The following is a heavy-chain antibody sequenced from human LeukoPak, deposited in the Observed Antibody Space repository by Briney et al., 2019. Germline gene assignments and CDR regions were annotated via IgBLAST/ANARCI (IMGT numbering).Heavy chain of an antibody. V-gene: IGHV1-18*01. CDR2: ISACNGNT. CDR3: ARWYCSSTSCLPFDY. D-gene: IGHD2-2*01. J-gene: IGHJ4*02. CDR1: GYTFTSYG. Sequence: ASVKVSCTASGYTFTSYGISWVRQAPGQGLEWMGWISACNGNTNYAQKLQGRVTMTTDTSTSTAYMELRSLRSDDTAVYYCARWYCSSTSCLPFDYWGQGTLVTVSS.